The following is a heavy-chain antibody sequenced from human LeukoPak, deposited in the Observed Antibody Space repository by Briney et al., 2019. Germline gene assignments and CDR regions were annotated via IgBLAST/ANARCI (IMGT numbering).Heavy chain of an antibody. J-gene: IGHJ6*03. CDR3: AREGTRIVGATDYYYMDV. Sequence: GGSLRLSCAASGLTFSSYWMSWVRQAPGKGLEWVANIKQDGSEKYYVDSVKGRFTISRDNAKNSLYLQMNSLRAEDTAVYYCAREGTRIVGATDYYYMDVWGKGTTVTVSS. D-gene: IGHD1-26*01. CDR1: GLTFSSYW. CDR2: IKQDGSEK. V-gene: IGHV3-7*01.